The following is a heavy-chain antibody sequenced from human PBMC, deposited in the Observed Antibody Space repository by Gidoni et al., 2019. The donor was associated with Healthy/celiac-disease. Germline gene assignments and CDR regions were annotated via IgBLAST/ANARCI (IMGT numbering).Heavy chain of an antibody. Sequence: EVQLVESGGGLVQPGGSLRLSCAASGFTFSSYWMSWVRQAPGKGLEWVANIKQDGSEKYYVDSVKGRFTISRDNAKNSLYLQMNSLRAEDTAVYYCARDIMAGTDAFDIWGQGTMVTVSS. CDR3: ARDIMAGTDAFDI. D-gene: IGHD6-19*01. J-gene: IGHJ3*02. CDR1: GFTFSSYW. V-gene: IGHV3-7*03. CDR2: IKQDGSEK.